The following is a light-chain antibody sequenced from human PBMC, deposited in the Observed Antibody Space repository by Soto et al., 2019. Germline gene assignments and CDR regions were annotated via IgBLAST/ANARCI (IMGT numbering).Light chain of an antibody. Sequence: QLVLTQPPSVSGAPGQRVTISCTGSSSNIGAGYDVLWYQQLPGTAPKLLIYGNSNRPSGVPDRFSGSKSGTSASLAITGLQAEDEADYYCQSYDSSLSGAVFGGGTQLTVL. J-gene: IGLJ7*01. CDR1: SSNIGAGYD. CDR3: QSYDSSLSGAV. V-gene: IGLV1-40*01. CDR2: GNS.